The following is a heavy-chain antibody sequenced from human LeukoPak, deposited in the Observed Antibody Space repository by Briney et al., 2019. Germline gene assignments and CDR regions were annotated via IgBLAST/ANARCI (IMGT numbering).Heavy chain of an antibody. D-gene: IGHD5-18*01. CDR1: GFTFSNYY. J-gene: IGHJ6*02. V-gene: IGHV3-11*01. CDR3: ARDLYSYGYGSGMDV. Sequence: PGGSLRLSCAASGFTFSNYYMSWIRQAPGKGLEWVSYISSSGSTIYYADSVKGRFTISRDNAKNSLYLQMSSLRAEDTAVYYCARDLYSYGYGSGMDVWGQGTTVTVSS. CDR2: ISSSGSTI.